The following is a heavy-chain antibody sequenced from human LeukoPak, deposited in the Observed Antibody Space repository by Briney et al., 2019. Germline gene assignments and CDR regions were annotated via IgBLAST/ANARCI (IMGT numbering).Heavy chain of an antibody. CDR3: ARAAGVPAAISSDY. D-gene: IGHD2-2*01. J-gene: IGHJ4*02. Sequence: ASVKVSCKASGYTFTSYGISWVRQAPGQGLEWMGWISAYNGNTNYAQKLQGRVTMTTDTSTSTAYTELRSLRSDDTAVYYCARAAGVPAAISSDYWGQGTLVTVSS. CDR1: GYTFTSYG. V-gene: IGHV1-18*04. CDR2: ISAYNGNT.